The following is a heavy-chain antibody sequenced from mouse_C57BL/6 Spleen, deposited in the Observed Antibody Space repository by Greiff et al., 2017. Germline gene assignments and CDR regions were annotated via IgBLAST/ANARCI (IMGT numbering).Heavy chain of an antibody. CDR3: AREESSTWAMDY. CDR1: GYTFTSYW. Sequence: VQLQQPGAELVKPGASVKLSCKASGYTFTSYWMHWVKQRPGQGLEWIGMIHPYSGSTNYTEKFKSKATLTVDKSSSTAYMQLSSLTSEDSAVYYWAREESSTWAMDYWGQGTTVTVSS. CDR2: IHPYSGST. V-gene: IGHV1-64*01. D-gene: IGHD5-1*01. J-gene: IGHJ4*01.